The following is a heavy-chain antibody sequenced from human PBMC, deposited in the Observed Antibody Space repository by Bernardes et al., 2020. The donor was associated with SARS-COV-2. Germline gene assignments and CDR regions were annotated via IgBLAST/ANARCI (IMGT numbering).Heavy chain of an antibody. J-gene: IGHJ4*02. CDR2: ISAYNGNT. Sequence: ALVKVSCKASGYTFTSYGISWVRQAPGQGLEWMGWISAYNGNTNYAQKLQGRVTMTTDTSTSTAYMELRSLRSDDTAVYYCARDGGIAPQETFDYWGQGTLVPVPS. CDR3: ARDGGIAPQETFDY. D-gene: IGHD6-13*01. V-gene: IGHV1-18*01. CDR1: GYTFTSYG.